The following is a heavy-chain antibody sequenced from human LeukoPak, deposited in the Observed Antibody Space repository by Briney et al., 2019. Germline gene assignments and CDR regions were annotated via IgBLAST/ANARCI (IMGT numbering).Heavy chain of an antibody. CDR1: GDSISSNYY. V-gene: IGHV4-38-2*02. J-gene: IGHJ1*01. CDR2: IYYSGNT. Sequence: PSETLSLTCTVSGDSISSNYYWGWIRQPPGKGLEWIGSIYYSGNTYYNPSLKSRVTISVDTSKNQFSLKLSSVTAADTAVYYCARSSGYYFEYFHHWGQGTLVTVSS. CDR3: ARSSGYYFEYFHH. D-gene: IGHD3-22*01.